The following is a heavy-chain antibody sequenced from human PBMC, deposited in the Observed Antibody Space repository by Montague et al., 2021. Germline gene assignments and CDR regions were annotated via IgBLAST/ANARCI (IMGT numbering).Heavy chain of an antibody. CDR1: GGSISSTSHY. D-gene: IGHD1/OR15-1a*01. Sequence: SETLSLTCTVSGGSISSTSHYWDWIRQPPGKGLEWVGNFYSSGNTYYNPALKSRVSVTADTSNNQFSLKLHSVTAADTAVYFCARARITGTTTPLDYWGQGTLVIVSS. CDR2: FYSSGNT. V-gene: IGHV4-39*01. CDR3: ARARITGTTTPLDY. J-gene: IGHJ4*02.